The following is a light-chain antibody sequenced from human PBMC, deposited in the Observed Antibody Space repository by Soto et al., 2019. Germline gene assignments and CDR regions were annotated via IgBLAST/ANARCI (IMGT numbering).Light chain of an antibody. CDR2: GAF. CDR3: QQYNSYSVT. J-gene: IGKJ1*01. V-gene: IGKV3-20*01. CDR1: QSVSSSY. Sequence: EIVLTQSPGTLSFSPGERATLSCWASQSVSSSYFAWYQQKPGQAPRLLIYGAFNRATGIPDRFSGSGSGTDFTLTISSLQPDDFATYYCQQYNSYSVTFGQGTKVDI.